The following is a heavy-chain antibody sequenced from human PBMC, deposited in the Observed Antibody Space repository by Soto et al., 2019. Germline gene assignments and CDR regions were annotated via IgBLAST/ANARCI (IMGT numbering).Heavy chain of an antibody. CDR3: ARGPDIVVVPAAMWRMEYYYGMDV. CDR2: IIPIFGTA. J-gene: IGHJ6*02. V-gene: IGHV1-69*13. CDR1: GGTFSSYA. Sequence: SVKVSCKASGGTFSSYAISWVRQAPGQGLEWMGGIIPIFGTANYAQKFQGRVTITADESTSTAYMELSSLRSEDTAVYYCARGPDIVVVPAAMWRMEYYYGMDVWGQGTTVTVSS. D-gene: IGHD2-2*01.